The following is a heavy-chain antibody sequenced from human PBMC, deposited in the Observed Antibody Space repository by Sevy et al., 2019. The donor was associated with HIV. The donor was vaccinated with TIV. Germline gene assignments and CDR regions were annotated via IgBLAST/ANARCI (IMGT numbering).Heavy chain of an antibody. Sequence: GGSLRLSCSASGFTFSTSTMNWVRQAPGKGLEWVSLMTSSGSYILYSDSVKGRFTISRDNAKNSVFLQMNSLRVEDTAVYYCVRDGWNYWGQGTLVTVSS. J-gene: IGHJ4*02. CDR2: MTSSGSYI. CDR3: VRDGWNY. V-gene: IGHV3-21*01. CDR1: GFTFSTST. D-gene: IGHD2-15*01.